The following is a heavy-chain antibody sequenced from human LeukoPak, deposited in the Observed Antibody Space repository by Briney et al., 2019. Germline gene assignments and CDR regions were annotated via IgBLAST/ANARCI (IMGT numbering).Heavy chain of an antibody. CDR3: AKDRPRYYDILTGS. CDR1: GFTFSSYA. V-gene: IGHV3-30*04. J-gene: IGHJ4*02. Sequence: GRSLRLSCAASGFTFSSYAMHWVRQAPGKGLEWVAVISYDGSNKYYADSVKGRFTISRDNSKNTLYLQMNSLRAEDTAVYYCAKDRPRYYDILTGSWGQGTLVTVSS. D-gene: IGHD3-9*01. CDR2: ISYDGSNK.